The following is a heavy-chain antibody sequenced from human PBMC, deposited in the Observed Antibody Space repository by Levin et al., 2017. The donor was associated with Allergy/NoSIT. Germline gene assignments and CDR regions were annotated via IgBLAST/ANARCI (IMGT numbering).Heavy chain of an antibody. CDR2: IYWDDDE. CDR1: GVSLTSSGVS. Sequence: KASGPTLVKPTQTLTLTCTLSGVSLTSSGVSVGWIRQPPGKALEWLALIYWDDDERYSPSLRSRRTVTKDTSKNEVLLTMTNMQPADTATYFCAHIERSGWNYFDYWGQGSRVTVSS. D-gene: IGHD6-19*01. CDR3: AHIERSGWNYFDY. J-gene: IGHJ4*02. V-gene: IGHV2-5*02.